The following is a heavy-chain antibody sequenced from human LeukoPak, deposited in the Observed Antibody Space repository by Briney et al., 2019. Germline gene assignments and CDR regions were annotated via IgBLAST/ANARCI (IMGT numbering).Heavy chain of an antibody. CDR1: GYSISSGYY. J-gene: IGHJ4*02. D-gene: IGHD3-10*01. CDR3: VGEFGESHYYFDY. CDR2: IYHSGST. V-gene: IGHV4-38-2*02. Sequence: PSETLSLTCTVSGYSISSGYYWGWIRQPPGKGLEWIGSIYHSGSTYYNPSLKSRVTISVDTSKNQFSLKLSSVTAADTAVYYCVGEFGESHYYFDYWGQGTLVTVSS.